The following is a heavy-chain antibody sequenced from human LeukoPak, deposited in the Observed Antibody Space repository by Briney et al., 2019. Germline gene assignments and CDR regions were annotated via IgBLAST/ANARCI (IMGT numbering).Heavy chain of an antibody. D-gene: IGHD4-17*01. CDR2: ISTSRSYI. J-gene: IGHJ1*01. Sequence: PGGSLRLSCAASGFTFSDYYMGWIRQAPGKGLEWVSSISTSRSYIYYADSVKGRFTISRDNSKNTLYLQMNSLRAEDTAVYYCAKEIYGDSTGGRFQHWGQGTPVTVSS. CDR1: GFTFSDYY. V-gene: IGHV3-11*05. CDR3: AKEIYGDSTGGRFQH.